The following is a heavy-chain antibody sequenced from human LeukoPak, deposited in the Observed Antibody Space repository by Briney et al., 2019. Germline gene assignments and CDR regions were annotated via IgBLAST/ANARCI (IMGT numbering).Heavy chain of an antibody. CDR1: GGSISSYY. D-gene: IGHD2-2*01. J-gene: IGHJ5*02. CDR3: ARLVGYQLLPNWFDP. CDR2: IYTSGST. Sequence: SETLSLTCTVSGGSISSYYWSWIRQPAGKGLEWIGHIYTSGSTNYNPSLKSRVTISVDTSKNQFSLKLSSVTAADTAVYYCARLVGYQLLPNWFDPWGQGTLVTVSS. V-gene: IGHV4-4*07.